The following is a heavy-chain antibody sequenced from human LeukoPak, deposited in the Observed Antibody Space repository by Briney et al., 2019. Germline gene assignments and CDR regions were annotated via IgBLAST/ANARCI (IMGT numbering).Heavy chain of an antibody. Sequence: PGGSLRLSCAASGFTVSSNYMTWVRQAPGKGMEWVSHIYSGGSTYYADSAKGRFTISRDNSKNTLYVQMNSLRAEDTAVYYCARDQYYYDSSGYLTFDYWGQGTLVTVSS. D-gene: IGHD3-22*01. J-gene: IGHJ4*02. CDR3: ARDQYYYDSSGYLTFDY. CDR2: IYSGGST. V-gene: IGHV3-53*01. CDR1: GFTVSSNY.